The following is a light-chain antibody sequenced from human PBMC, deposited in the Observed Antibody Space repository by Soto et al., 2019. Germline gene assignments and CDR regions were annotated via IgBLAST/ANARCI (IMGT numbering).Light chain of an antibody. Sequence: GDRVTITCRASQSISTWLAWYQQKPGKAPKLLIYDASSLESGVPSRFSGSGSGTEFTLTITSLQPEDFASYYCQQYNSYSTVGQGTKVDIK. CDR2: DAS. CDR1: QSISTW. J-gene: IGKJ1*01. CDR3: QQYNSYST. V-gene: IGKV1-5*01.